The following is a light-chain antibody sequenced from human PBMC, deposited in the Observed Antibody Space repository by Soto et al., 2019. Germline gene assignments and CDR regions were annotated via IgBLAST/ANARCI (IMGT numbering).Light chain of an antibody. CDR2: DVS. Sequence: QSVLTQPRSVSGSHGQSVTISCTGTSSDVGGYNYVSWYQQHPGKAPKLMIYDVSERPSGVPDRFSGSKSGNTASLTISGLHAEDEAEYYCCSYAGSFYVVGTGTKLTVL. J-gene: IGLJ1*01. CDR3: CSYAGSFYV. CDR1: SSDVGGYNY. V-gene: IGLV2-11*01.